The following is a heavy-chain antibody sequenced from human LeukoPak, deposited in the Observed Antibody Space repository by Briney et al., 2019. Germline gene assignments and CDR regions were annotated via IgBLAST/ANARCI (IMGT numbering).Heavy chain of an antibody. CDR1: GFTFTNYG. V-gene: IGHV3-48*01. J-gene: IGHJ6*03. Sequence: PGGSLRLSCATSGFTFTNYGMNWVRQAPGKGLEWVSYISSSAILYADAVKGRFTISRDNSKNTLYLQMNSLRAEDTAVYYCAKGDHYYYYMDVWGKGTTVTVSS. CDR2: ISSSAI. CDR3: AKGDHYYYYMDV.